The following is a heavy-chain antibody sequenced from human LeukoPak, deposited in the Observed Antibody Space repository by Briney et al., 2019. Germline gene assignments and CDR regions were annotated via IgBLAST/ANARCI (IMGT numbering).Heavy chain of an antibody. CDR2: ISPGTI. CDR3: TRDGRVAYEMDV. V-gene: IGHV3-48*01. D-gene: IGHD2-15*01. J-gene: IGHJ6*02. Sequence: GGSLRLSCAASGFTFSRHPMNWVRQAPGKGLEWVSYISPGTIYYADSVKGRFTISRDNAKNSLYLQMNSLGAEDTAVYYCTRDGRVAYEMDVWGQGTTVTVSS. CDR1: GFTFSRHP.